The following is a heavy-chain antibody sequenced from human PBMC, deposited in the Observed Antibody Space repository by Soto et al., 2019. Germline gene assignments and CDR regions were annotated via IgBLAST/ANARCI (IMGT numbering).Heavy chain of an antibody. CDR3: AKDDGGYSYGSHRYYGMDV. CDR1: GFTFSSYG. J-gene: IGHJ6*02. V-gene: IGHV3-30*18. Sequence: PGGSLKPSCAASGFTFSSYGMHWVRQAPGNGLEWVAVISYDGSNKYYADSVKGRFTISRDNSKNTLYLQMNSLRAEDTAVYYCAKDDGGYSYGSHRYYGMDVWGQGTTVTVSS. CDR2: ISYDGSNK. D-gene: IGHD5-18*01.